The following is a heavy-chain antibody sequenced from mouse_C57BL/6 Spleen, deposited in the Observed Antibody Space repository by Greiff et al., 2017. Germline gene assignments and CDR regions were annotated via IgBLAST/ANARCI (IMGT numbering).Heavy chain of an antibody. CDR2: IYPGGGYT. Sequence: VQLQQSGAELVRPGTSVKMSCKASGYTFTNYWIGWAKQRPGHGLEWIGDIYPGGGYTNYNEKFKGKATLTEDKSSSTAYMQFSSLSSEDSAIYYCARGGYDYSYYYAMDYWGQGTSVTVSS. CDR3: ARGGYDYSYYYAMDY. CDR1: GYTFTNYW. D-gene: IGHD2-4*01. V-gene: IGHV1-63*01. J-gene: IGHJ4*01.